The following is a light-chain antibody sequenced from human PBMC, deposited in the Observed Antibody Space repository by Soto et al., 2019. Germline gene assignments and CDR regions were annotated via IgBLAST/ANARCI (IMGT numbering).Light chain of an antibody. Sequence: DVQMNQSPSTLSAYIGDRVTITCRASQTINSWLAWYQQKPGKAPNLLIYDASILESGVPSRFSGSGSGTEFTLTINSLQPDDFATYYCQQYNSFSPWPFGQVTIVAI. V-gene: IGKV1-5*01. J-gene: IGKJ1*01. CDR1: QTINSW. CDR2: DAS. CDR3: QQYNSFSPWP.